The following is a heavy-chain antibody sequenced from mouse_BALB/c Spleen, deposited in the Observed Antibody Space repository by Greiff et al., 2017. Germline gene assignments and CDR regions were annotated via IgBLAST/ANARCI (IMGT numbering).Heavy chain of an antibody. D-gene: IGHD1-1*01. V-gene: IGHV5-6-4*01. Sequence: EVQRVESGGGLVKPGGSLKLSCAASGFTFSSYTMSWVRQTPEKRLEWVATISSGGSYTYYPDSVKGRFTISRDNAKNTLYLQMSSLKSEDTAMYYCTRDRPITTEGYWYFYVWGAGTTVTVSS. CDR2: ISSGGSYT. CDR3: TRDRPITTEGYWYFYV. J-gene: IGHJ1*01. CDR1: GFTFSSYT.